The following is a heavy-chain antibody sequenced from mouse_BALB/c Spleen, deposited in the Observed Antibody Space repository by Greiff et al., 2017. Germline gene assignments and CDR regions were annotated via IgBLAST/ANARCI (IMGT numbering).Heavy chain of an antibody. CDR3: ARHGGLLRRPFAY. CDR1: GFAFSSYD. CDR2: ISSGGGST. Sequence: EVKLMESGGGLVKPGGSLKLSCAASGFAFSSYDMSWVRQTPEKRLEWVAYISSGGGSTYYPDTVKGRFTISRDNAKNTLYLQMSSLKSEDTAMYYCARHGGLLRRPFAYWGQGTLVTVSA. D-gene: IGHD1-1*01. J-gene: IGHJ3*01. V-gene: IGHV5-12-1*01.